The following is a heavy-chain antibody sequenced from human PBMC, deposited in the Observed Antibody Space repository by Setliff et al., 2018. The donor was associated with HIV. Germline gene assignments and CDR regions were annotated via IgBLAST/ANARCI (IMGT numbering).Heavy chain of an antibody. D-gene: IGHD5-18*01. CDR3: AGGYIQLWSNIYYYGMDV. V-gene: IGHV4-4*09. J-gene: IGHJ6*02. CDR2: IYNSAST. Sequence: LSLTCTVSGDSISTDYWTWIRQPPGKGLEWIGYIYNSASTSYNPSLKSRVTISVDTSKNQFSLKLSSVTAADTAVYYCAGGYIQLWSNIYYYGMDVWGQGTTVTVSS. CDR1: GDSISTDY.